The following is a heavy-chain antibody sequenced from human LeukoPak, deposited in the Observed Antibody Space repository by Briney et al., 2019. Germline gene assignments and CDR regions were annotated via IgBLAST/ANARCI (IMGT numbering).Heavy chain of an antibody. J-gene: IGHJ6*03. CDR1: GFTFSNAW. CDR3: AREYRGYYYYMDV. Sequence: PGGSLRLPCAASGFTFSNAWMSWVRQAPGKGLEWVANIKQDGSEKYYVDSVKGRFTISRDNAKNSLYLQMNSLRAEDTAVYYCAREYRGYYYYMDVWGKGTTVTVSS. CDR2: IKQDGSEK. V-gene: IGHV3-7*01. D-gene: IGHD3-16*02.